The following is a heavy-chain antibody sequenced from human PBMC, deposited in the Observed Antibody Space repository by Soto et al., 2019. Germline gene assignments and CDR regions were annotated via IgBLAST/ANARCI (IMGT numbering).Heavy chain of an antibody. V-gene: IGHV3-23*01. CDR2: ISGSGGGT. D-gene: IGHD2-2*01. Sequence: EVQLLESGGGLVQTGGSLRLSCAASGFSFSSYAMSWVRQAPGKGLDWVSTISGSGGGTYYADSVKGRFTISRDNSKNTLDLQMNSLRAEDTGVYDCAGEVRGSYYFDSMVQGSLFTVSS. CDR3: AGEVRGSYYFDS. CDR1: GFSFSSYA. J-gene: IGHJ4*02.